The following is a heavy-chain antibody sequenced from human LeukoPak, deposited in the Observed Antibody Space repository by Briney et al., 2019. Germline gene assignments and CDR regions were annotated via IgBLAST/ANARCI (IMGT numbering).Heavy chain of an antibody. Sequence: GASLRLSCAASGFTFSSYSMNWVRQAPGKGLGWVSHTSSSSTTIYYADSVKGRFTISRDNDKNSLYLQMSSLRAEDTAVYYCARAGTGTYYYYLDVWGKGTTVTVSS. CDR3: ARAGTGTYYYYLDV. D-gene: IGHD1-14*01. CDR2: TSSSSTTI. CDR1: GFTFSSYS. V-gene: IGHV3-48*01. J-gene: IGHJ6*03.